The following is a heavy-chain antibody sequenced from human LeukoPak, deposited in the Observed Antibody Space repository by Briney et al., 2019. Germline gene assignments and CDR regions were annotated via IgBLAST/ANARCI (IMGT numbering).Heavy chain of an antibody. J-gene: IGHJ4*02. Sequence: ASVEVSCKVSGYTLTELSMHWVRQAPGKGLEWMGGFDPEDGETIYAQKFQGRVTMTEDTSTDTAYMELSSLRSEDTAVYYCATKIFGVVIWYYFDYWGQGTLVTVSS. CDR1: GYTLTELS. V-gene: IGHV1-24*01. CDR3: ATKIFGVVIWYYFDY. D-gene: IGHD3-3*01. CDR2: FDPEDGET.